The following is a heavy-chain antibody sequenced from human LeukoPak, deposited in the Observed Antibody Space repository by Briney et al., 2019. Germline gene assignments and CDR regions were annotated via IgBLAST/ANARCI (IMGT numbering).Heavy chain of an antibody. CDR1: GFTFSSYG. CDR2: ISYDGSNK. V-gene: IGHV3-30*18. CDR3: AKDQGGGIAAAGTGFDY. D-gene: IGHD6-13*01. J-gene: IGHJ4*02. Sequence: GGSLRLFCAASGFTFSSYGMHWVRQAPGKGLEWVAVISYDGSNKYYADSVKGRFTISRDNSKNTLYLQMNSLRAEDTAVYYCAKDQGGGIAAAGTGFDYWGQGTLVTVSS.